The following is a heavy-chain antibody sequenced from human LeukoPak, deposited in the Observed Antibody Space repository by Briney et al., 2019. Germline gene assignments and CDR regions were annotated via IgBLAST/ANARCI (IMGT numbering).Heavy chain of an antibody. CDR1: GFTFSSYA. D-gene: IGHD3-22*01. CDR2: ISGSGGST. V-gene: IGHV3-23*01. Sequence: GGSLRLSCAASGFTFSSYAMSWVRQAPGKGLEWVSGISGSGGSTDYADSVKGRFTISRDNSKNTLYLQMNSLRAEDTAVYYCAKHYDSSGYYSRRHLDYWGQGTLVTVSS. J-gene: IGHJ4*02. CDR3: AKHYDSSGYYSRRHLDY.